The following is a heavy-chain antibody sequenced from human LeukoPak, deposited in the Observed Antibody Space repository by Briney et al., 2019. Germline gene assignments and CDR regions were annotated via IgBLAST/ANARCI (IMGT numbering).Heavy chain of an antibody. CDR1: GFTFSDYY. D-gene: IGHD4-17*01. V-gene: IGHV3-11*01. J-gene: IGHJ4*02. CDR3: ARGPYDDHVDY. CDR2: ISSTGITK. Sequence: PGGSLRLSCAASGFTFSDYYMSWIRQAPGKGLEWVSYISSTGITKYYADSVKGRFTVSRGNAKNSLYLQMNGLRAEDTAVYYCARGPYDDHVDYWGQGTLLTVSS.